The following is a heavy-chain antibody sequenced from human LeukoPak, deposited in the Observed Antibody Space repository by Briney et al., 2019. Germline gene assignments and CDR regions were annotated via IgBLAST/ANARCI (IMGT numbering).Heavy chain of an antibody. D-gene: IGHD2-15*01. Sequence: SGTLSLTCAVSGDSISNTRWWSWVRQSPKKGLEWIGEVSHSGNTNYNPSLNSRVAISVDKSKNHFSLKLTSVTAADTAVYYCARWSVAGLIPDAFYVLGQGTVVTVSS. CDR3: ARWSVAGLIPDAFYV. J-gene: IGHJ3*01. CDR2: VSHSGNT. CDR1: GDSISNTRW. V-gene: IGHV4-4*02.